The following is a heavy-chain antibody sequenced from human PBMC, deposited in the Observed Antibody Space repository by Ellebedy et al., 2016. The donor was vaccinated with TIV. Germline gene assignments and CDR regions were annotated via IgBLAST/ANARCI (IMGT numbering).Heavy chain of an antibody. V-gene: IGHV3-7*04. CDR2: IKQDGSEK. Sequence: GESLKISCAASGFTFSSYWMSWVRQAPGKGLEWVANIKQDGSEKYYVDSVKGRFTISRDNAKNSLYLQMNSLRAEDTAVYYCARESRGYVLYPDYWGQGTLVTVSS. J-gene: IGHJ4*02. CDR1: GFTFSSYW. CDR3: ARESRGYVLYPDY. D-gene: IGHD5-12*01.